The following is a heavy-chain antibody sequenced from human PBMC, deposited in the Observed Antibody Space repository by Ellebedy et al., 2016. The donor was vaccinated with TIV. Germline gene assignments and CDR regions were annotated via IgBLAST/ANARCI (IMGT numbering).Heavy chain of an antibody. J-gene: IGHJ4*01. CDR2: IWFDGTKK. CDR1: GFTFSRFG. D-gene: IGHD1-26*01. CDR3: AGDGDLGYFDR. V-gene: IGHV3-33*01. Sequence: PGGSLRLSCAASGFTFSRFGMHWVRQAPGKGLEWVAVIWFDGTKKHYADSVKGRFTISRDNFKNTLYLEINSLRPEDTAVYYCAGDGDLGYFDRWGQGTLVTVSS.